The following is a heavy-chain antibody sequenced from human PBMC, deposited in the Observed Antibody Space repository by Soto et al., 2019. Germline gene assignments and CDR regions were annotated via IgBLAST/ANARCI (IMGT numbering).Heavy chain of an antibody. CDR3: ARTFVVGGAFDI. V-gene: IGHV3-33*01. Sequence: QVQLVESGGGVVQPGRSLRLSCAASGFTFSSYGMHWVRQAPGKGLEWVAVIWYDGSDKYYADSVKGRFTISRDNSKDTRYVQMNSLRAEDTAVYFCARTFVVGGAFDICGQGTMVTVSS. D-gene: IGHD2-15*01. CDR1: GFTFSSYG. J-gene: IGHJ3*02. CDR2: IWYDGSDK.